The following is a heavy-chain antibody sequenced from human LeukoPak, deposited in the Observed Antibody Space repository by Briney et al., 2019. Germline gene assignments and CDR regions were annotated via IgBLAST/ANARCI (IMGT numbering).Heavy chain of an antibody. CDR2: MNPNSGNT. Sequence: ASVKVSCKASVYTFTTYDINWVRQATGQGLEWMGWMNPNSGNTGYAQKFQGRVTMTRNTSISTAYMELSSLRSEDTAVYYCARGPNKSDGGNSGSARFDPWGQGTLVTVSS. CDR3: ARGPNKSDGGNSGSARFDP. CDR1: VYTFTTYD. J-gene: IGHJ5*02. V-gene: IGHV1-8*01. D-gene: IGHD4-23*01.